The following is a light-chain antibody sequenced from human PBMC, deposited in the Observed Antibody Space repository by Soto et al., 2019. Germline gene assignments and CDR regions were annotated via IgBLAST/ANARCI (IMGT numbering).Light chain of an antibody. J-gene: IGLJ2*01. CDR3: CSYAGSYTVV. CDR2: DVS. V-gene: IGLV2-11*01. Sequence: QSALTQPRSVSGSPGQSVTISCTGTSSDVGGYNYVSWYQQHPGKAPKLMIYDVSKRPSGVPDRFSGSKSGNTASLTISGLQAEDEAEYYCCSYAGSYTVVFGGETKLTVL. CDR1: SSDVGGYNY.